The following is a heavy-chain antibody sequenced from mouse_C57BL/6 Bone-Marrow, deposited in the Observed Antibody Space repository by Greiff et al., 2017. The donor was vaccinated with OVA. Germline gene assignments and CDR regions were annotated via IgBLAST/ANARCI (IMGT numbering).Heavy chain of an antibody. J-gene: IGHJ4*01. V-gene: IGHV3-8*01. CDR2: ISYSGST. Sequence: EVQLVESGPGLAKPSQTLSLTCSVTGYSITSDYWNWIRKFPGNKLEYMGYISYSGSTYYNPSLKSRISITRDTSKNQYYLQLNSVTTEDTVTYYCARGVLRSLYAMDYWGQGTSVTVSS. CDR1: GYSITSDY. CDR3: ARGVLRSLYAMDY. D-gene: IGHD1-1*01.